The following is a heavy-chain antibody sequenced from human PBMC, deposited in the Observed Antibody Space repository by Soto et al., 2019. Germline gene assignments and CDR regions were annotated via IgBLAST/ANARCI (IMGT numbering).Heavy chain of an antibody. CDR1: GFAFSTYA. CDR3: AKVLPIRFWRSYYALDV. Sequence: DVNLLQSGGGSAQPGGSLRLSCATSGFAFSTYAMTWVRQVPGRGLEWVPTILPDETGFYTVSVKGRFTISRDNFRGILYLQMNSLRVEDTAVYYCAKVLPIRFWRSYYALDVWGRGTTVTVSS. D-gene: IGHD3-16*01. J-gene: IGHJ6*02. V-gene: IGHV3-23*01. CDR2: ILPDETG.